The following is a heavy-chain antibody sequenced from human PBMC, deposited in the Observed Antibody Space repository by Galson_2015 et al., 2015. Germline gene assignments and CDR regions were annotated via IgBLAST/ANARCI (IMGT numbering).Heavy chain of an antibody. J-gene: IGHJ3*02. Sequence: SLRLSCAASGFTFSSYSMNWVRQAPGKGLEWVSSISGSSSYIYYADSVKGRFTISRDNAKNSLYLQMNSLRAEDTAVYYCAREVDRLRFLEWLPYSDAFDIWGQGTMVTVSS. CDR3: AREVDRLRFLEWLPYSDAFDI. V-gene: IGHV3-21*01. D-gene: IGHD3-3*01. CDR2: ISGSSSYI. CDR1: GFTFSSYS.